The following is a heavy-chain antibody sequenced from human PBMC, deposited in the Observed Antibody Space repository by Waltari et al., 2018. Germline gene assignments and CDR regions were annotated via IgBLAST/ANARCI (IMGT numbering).Heavy chain of an antibody. J-gene: IGHJ4*02. V-gene: IGHV3-53*01. CDR2: IFSDGRT. CDR3: ARDSRGGLFFDY. Sequence: EVQLVESGGGFIQSGGSLRLSCAASGFTVSSNYMSWVRQAPGKGLVWCSVIFSDGRTYYADSVKGRFTISRDNSKNTLYLQINSLRAEDTAVYYCARDSRGGLFFDYWGQGTLVTVSS. CDR1: GFTVSSNY.